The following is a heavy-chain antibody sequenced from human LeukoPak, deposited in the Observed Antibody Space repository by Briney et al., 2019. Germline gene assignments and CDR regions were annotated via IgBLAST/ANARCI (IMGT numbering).Heavy chain of an antibody. CDR2: IYTSGST. D-gene: IGHD3-10*01. CDR3: ARGGYYGSGNDFRFDP. J-gene: IGHJ5*02. V-gene: IGHV4-61*02. CDR1: GGSISSGSYY. Sequence: PSETLSLTCTVSGGSISSGSYYWSWIRQPAGKGLEWIGRIYTSGSTNYNPSLKSRVTISVDTSKNQFSLKLGSVTAADTAVYYCARGGYYGSGNDFRFDPWGQGTLVTVSS.